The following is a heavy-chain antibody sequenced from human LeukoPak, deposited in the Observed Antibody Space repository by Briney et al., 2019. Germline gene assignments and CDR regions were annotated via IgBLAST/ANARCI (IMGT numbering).Heavy chain of an antibody. Sequence: PGGSLRLSCAASGFTFSSYSMNWVRQAPGKGLEWVSYISSSSSTIYYADSVKGRFTISRDNSKNTLYLQMNSLRAEDTAVYYCARDMSRGGFDPWGQGTLVTVSS. V-gene: IGHV3-48*01. D-gene: IGHD3-10*01. CDR3: ARDMSRGGFDP. CDR2: ISSSSSTI. CDR1: GFTFSSYS. J-gene: IGHJ5*02.